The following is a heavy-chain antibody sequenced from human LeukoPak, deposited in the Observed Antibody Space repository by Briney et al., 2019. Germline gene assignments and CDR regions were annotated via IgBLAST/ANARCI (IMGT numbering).Heavy chain of an antibody. CDR2: ISYDGSNK. Sequence: GGSLRLSCAASGFTFSSYAMHWVRQAPGKGLEWVAVISYDGSNKYYADSVKGRFTISRDNSKNTPYRQMNSLRAEDTAVYYCAELGITMIGGVWGKGTTVTISS. CDR3: AELGITMIGGV. CDR1: GFTFSSYA. J-gene: IGHJ6*04. V-gene: IGHV3-30*04. D-gene: IGHD3-10*02.